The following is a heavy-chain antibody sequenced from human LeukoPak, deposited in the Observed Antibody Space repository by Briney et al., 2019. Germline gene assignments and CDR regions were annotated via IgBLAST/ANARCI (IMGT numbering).Heavy chain of an antibody. Sequence: ASVKVSCKASGYTFTGYYMHWVRQAPGQGLEWVGWINPSSGDTNYAQAFQGRVTMTRDTSINSAYMVLTRLRSDDTAVYYCARAGRSIREPTYGYWGQGSLVTVSS. CDR2: INPSSGDT. CDR3: ARAGRSIREPTYGY. CDR1: GYTFTGYY. J-gene: IGHJ4*02. D-gene: IGHD1-26*01. V-gene: IGHV1-2*02.